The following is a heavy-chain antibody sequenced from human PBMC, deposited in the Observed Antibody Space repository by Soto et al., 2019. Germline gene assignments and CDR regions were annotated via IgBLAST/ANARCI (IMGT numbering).Heavy chain of an antibody. D-gene: IGHD2-15*01. CDR2: IWYDGSNK. V-gene: IGHV3-33*01. Sequence: GGSLRLSCAASGFTFSSYGMHWVRQAPGKGLEWVAVIWYDGSNKYYADSVKGRFTISRDNSKNTLYLQMNSLRAEDTAVHYCARDDVVVVAATHQKLGMDVWGQGTTVTVSS. CDR3: ARDDVVVVAATHQKLGMDV. CDR1: GFTFSSYG. J-gene: IGHJ6*02.